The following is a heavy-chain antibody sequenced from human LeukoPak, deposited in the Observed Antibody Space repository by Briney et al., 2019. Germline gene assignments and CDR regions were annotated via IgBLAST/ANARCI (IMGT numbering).Heavy chain of an antibody. Sequence: GASVKVSCKASGYTFTSYGISWVRQAPGQGLEWMGWISAYNGNTNYAQKLQGRVTMTTDTSTSTAYMELRSLRSDDTVVYCCASRVLQWLLNYWGEGTLGTVSS. CDR1: GYTFTSYG. CDR2: ISAYNGNT. D-gene: IGHD6-19*01. CDR3: ASRVLQWLLNY. V-gene: IGHV1-18*01. J-gene: IGHJ4*02.